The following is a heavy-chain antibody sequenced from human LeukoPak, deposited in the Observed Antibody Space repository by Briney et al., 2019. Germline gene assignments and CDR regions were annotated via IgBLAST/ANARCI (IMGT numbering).Heavy chain of an antibody. CDR3: ARDAYRYENDGFFDN. V-gene: IGHV3-53*01. CDR1: GFTFSSYA. D-gene: IGHD3-10*01. CDR2: IYSGGNT. Sequence: HPGGSLRLSCAASGFTFSSYAMNWVRQAPGKGLDWVSIIYSGGNTYYADSVKGRFTISRDNSKNMLYLQMNNLRAEDTAVYYCARDAYRYENDGFFDNWGQGTLVTVSS. J-gene: IGHJ4*02.